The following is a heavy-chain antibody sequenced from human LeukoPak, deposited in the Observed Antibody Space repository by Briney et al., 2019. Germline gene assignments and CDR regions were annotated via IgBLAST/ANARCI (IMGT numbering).Heavy chain of an antibody. CDR2: INPNSGGT. V-gene: IGHV1-2*02. D-gene: IGHD2-15*01. CDR1: GYTFTGYY. CDR3: ARDLTECSGGSCYFDPGPGYYYYMDV. J-gene: IGHJ6*03. Sequence: ASVKVSCKASGYTFTGYYMHWVRQAPGQGLEWMGWINPNSGGTNYAQKFQGRVTTTRDTSISTAYMELSRLRSDDTAVYYCARDLTECSGGSCYFDPGPGYYYYMDVWGKGTTVTVSS.